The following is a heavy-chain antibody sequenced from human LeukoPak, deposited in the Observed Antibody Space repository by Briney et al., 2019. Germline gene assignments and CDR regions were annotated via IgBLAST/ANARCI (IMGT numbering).Heavy chain of an antibody. D-gene: IGHD6-19*01. J-gene: IGHJ4*02. CDR2: ISGSGGST. Sequence: PGGSLRLSCAPSGFTFSSYAMSWVRQAPGKGLKWVSAISGSGGSTYYADSVKGRFTISRDNSKNTLYLQMNSLRAEGTAVYYCAKPAVAVGYYFDYWGQGTLVTVSS. CDR1: GFTFSSYA. CDR3: AKPAVAVGYYFDY. V-gene: IGHV3-23*01.